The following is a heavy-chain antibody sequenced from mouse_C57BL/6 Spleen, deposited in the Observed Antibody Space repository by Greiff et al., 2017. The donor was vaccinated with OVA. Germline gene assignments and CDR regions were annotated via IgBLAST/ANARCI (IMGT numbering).Heavy chain of an antibody. CDR3: ARGGDTTVVATGDWYFDV. CDR2: INPSSGYT. J-gene: IGHJ1*03. V-gene: IGHV1-7*01. D-gene: IGHD1-1*01. Sequence: VKLMESGAELAKPGASVKLSCKASGYTFTSYWMHWVKQRPGQGLEWIGYINPSSGYTKYNQKFKDKATLTADKSSSTAYMQLSSLTYEDSAVYCCARGGDTTVVATGDWYFDVWGTGTTVTVSS. CDR1: GYTFTSYW.